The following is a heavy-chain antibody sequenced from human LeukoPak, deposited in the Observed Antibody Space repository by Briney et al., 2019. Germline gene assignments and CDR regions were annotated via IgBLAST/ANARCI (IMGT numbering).Heavy chain of an antibody. J-gene: IGHJ4*02. Sequence: GGSLRLSCAASGFTFYDYAMHWVRQAPGKGLEWVSGISWNSGSIGYADSVKGRFTISRDNAKNSLYLQMNSLRAEDTALYYCAKDKGYSSSWYYFDYWGQGTLVTVSS. V-gene: IGHV3-9*01. CDR3: AKDKGYSSSWYYFDY. CDR2: ISWNSGSI. D-gene: IGHD6-13*01. CDR1: GFTFYDYA.